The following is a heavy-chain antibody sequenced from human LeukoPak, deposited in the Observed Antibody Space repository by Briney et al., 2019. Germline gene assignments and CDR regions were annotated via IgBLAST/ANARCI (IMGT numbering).Heavy chain of an antibody. Sequence: PSETLSLTCTVSGGSISGYYWSWIRQPPGKGLEWIGYIYYSGSTNYNPSLKSRVTISVDTSKNQFSLKLSSVAAADTAVYYCARGGDYYDSSGYYGYWGQGTLVTVSS. CDR2: IYYSGST. CDR1: GGSISGYY. V-gene: IGHV4-59*01. D-gene: IGHD3-22*01. J-gene: IGHJ4*02. CDR3: ARGGDYYDSSGYYGY.